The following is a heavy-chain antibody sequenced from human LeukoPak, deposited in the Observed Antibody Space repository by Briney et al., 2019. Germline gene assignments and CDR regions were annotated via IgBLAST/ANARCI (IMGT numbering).Heavy chain of an antibody. V-gene: IGHV4-59*08. D-gene: IGHD3-10*01. CDR1: GGSISTYY. Sequence: SETLSLTCTVSGGSISTYYWIWIRQPPGKGLEWIGFIYYSGSTNYNPSLKSRVIMSVDTSKNQFSLKLTSVTAADTAVYYCARHGGEITLVRGVINWFDPWGQGTQVTVSS. CDR3: ARHGGEITLVRGVINWFDP. CDR2: IYYSGST. J-gene: IGHJ5*02.